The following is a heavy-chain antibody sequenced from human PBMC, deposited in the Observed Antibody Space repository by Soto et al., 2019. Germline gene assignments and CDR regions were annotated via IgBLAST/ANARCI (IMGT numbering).Heavy chain of an antibody. J-gene: IGHJ4*02. D-gene: IGHD3-22*01. CDR3: ARDYFEDF. V-gene: IGHV3-23*01. Sequence: EVQLLESGGGWVQPGGSLRLSCATSGFTFSTYAMTWVRQAAGKGLDWVSVISGSNNNTWYADSVKGRFTISRDNSKNTLYLQMSSLRAEDTAVYYCARDYFEDFWGQGTLVTVSS. CDR2: ISGSNNNT. CDR1: GFTFSTYA.